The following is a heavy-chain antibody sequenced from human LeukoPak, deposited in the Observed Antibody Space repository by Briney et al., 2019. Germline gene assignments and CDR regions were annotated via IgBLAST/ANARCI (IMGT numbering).Heavy chain of an antibody. CDR3: ASAYCDTGICYTGSFDR. Sequence: SETLSLTCTVSGGSISSTIYYWGWIRQPPGKGLESIAVIHYSGITYYNPSLRSRVTISIDTSKNQFSLKLRSVTAADTAVYYCASAYCDTGICYTGSFDRWGQGTLVTVSS. D-gene: IGHD2-21*01. CDR1: GGSISSTIYY. J-gene: IGHJ5*02. V-gene: IGHV4-39*01. CDR2: IHYSGIT.